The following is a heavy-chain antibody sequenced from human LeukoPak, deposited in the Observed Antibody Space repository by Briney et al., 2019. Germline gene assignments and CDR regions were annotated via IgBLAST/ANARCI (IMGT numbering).Heavy chain of an antibody. Sequence: SETLSLTCTVSGGSIGSGGYYWGWIRQSPGKGLEWIGSMHYSGSTWYNPSLKSRVTISGDTSKNQVSPKVRSVTAADTAVYYCARQFDYGDYWGTFDYWGQGTLVTVSS. V-gene: IGHV4-39*01. D-gene: IGHD4-17*01. CDR2: MHYSGST. CDR1: GGSIGSGGYY. J-gene: IGHJ4*02. CDR3: ARQFDYGDYWGTFDY.